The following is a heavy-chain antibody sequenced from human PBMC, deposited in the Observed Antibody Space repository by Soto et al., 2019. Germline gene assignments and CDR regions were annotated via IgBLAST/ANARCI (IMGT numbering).Heavy chain of an antibody. J-gene: IGHJ3*02. CDR2: IDPSDSYT. D-gene: IGHD3-22*01. CDR1: GYSFTSYW. CDR3: ARQVYYYDSSGPMVLDAFDI. Sequence: LGESLKISCKGSGYSFTSYWISWVRQMPGKGLEWMGRIDPSDSYTNYSPSFQGHVTISADKSISTAYLQWSSLKASDTAMYYCARQVYYYDSSGPMVLDAFDIWGQGTMVTV. V-gene: IGHV5-10-1*01.